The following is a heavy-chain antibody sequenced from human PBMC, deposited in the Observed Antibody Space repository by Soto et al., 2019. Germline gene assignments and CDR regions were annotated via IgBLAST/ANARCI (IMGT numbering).Heavy chain of an antibody. CDR2: IYYSGST. CDR1: GGSISSGDYY. D-gene: IGHD6-6*01. V-gene: IGHV4-30-4*01. J-gene: IGHJ5*02. CDR3: ARERPDGARLDP. Sequence: QVQLQESGPGLVKPSQTLSLTCTVSGGSISSGDYYWSWIRQPPGKGLEWIGYIYYSGSTYYNPSHKRRVTISVDTSKNQFSLKLSSVTAADTAVYYCARERPDGARLDPWGQGTLVTVSS.